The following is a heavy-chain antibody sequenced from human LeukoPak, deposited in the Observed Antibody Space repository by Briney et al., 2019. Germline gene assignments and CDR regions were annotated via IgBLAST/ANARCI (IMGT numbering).Heavy chain of an antibody. Sequence: GGSLRLSCAASGFTFSSYAMHWVRQAPGKGLEWVAVIWYDGSNKYYADSVKGRFTISRDNSKNTLYLQMNSLRAEDTAVYYCARWHTIFGVVTQYYYGMDVWGQGTTVTVSS. CDR1: GFTFSSYA. CDR2: IWYDGSNK. CDR3: ARWHTIFGVVTQYYYGMDV. V-gene: IGHV3-33*08. J-gene: IGHJ6*02. D-gene: IGHD3-3*01.